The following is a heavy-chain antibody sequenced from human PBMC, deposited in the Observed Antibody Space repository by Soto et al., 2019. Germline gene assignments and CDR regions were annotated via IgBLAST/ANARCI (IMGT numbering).Heavy chain of an antibody. J-gene: IGHJ3*02. CDR1: DYTFAAYW. V-gene: IGHV5-51*01. CDR3: ARPDYTKGVWYHVYDI. Sequence: RGESLKISCKGFDYTFAAYWIGWVRQMPGKGLEWMGIINPGDSDVRYSPPFEGQVTISADKSINTAYLQWSSLKASDTAMYYCARPDYTKGVWYHVYDIWGRGTMVTVSS. CDR2: INPGDSDV. D-gene: IGHD2-8*01.